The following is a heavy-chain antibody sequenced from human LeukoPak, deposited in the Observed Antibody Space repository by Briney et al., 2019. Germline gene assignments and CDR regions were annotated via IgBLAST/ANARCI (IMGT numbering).Heavy chain of an antibody. D-gene: IGHD5-18*01. CDR3: ARDLSGVTGYTYGRGIDY. V-gene: IGHV3-21*01. CDR1: GFTFSNYW. CDR2: IRSSSSYI. J-gene: IGHJ4*02. Sequence: GGSLRLSCAASGFTFSNYWMHWVRQVPGKGLEWVSSIRSSSSYIYYADSVKGRFTISRDNAKTSLYLQMNSLRAEDTAVYYCARDLSGVTGYTYGRGIDYWGQGTLVTVSS.